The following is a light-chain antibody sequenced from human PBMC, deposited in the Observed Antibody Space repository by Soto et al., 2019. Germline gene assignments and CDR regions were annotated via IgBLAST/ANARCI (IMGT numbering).Light chain of an antibody. CDR2: DAS. CDR3: QQYNDWPPYT. J-gene: IGKJ2*01. V-gene: IGKV3-15*01. CDR1: QSSVSSY. Sequence: EIVLTQSPGTLSLSPGERATLSCRASQSSVSSYVAWYQQKPGQAPRLLIFDASARASGVPARFSGSGSGTEFILTISGLQSEDFAVYYCQQYNDWPPYTFGQGTKLDMK.